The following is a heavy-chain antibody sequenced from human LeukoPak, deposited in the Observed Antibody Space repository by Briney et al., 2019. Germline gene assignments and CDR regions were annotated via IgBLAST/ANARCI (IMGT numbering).Heavy chain of an antibody. D-gene: IGHD3-22*01. CDR2: INHSGST. V-gene: IGHV4-34*01. J-gene: IGHJ4*02. CDR3: ARSDQQEYTSGYYFDY. CDR1: GYSISSGYY. Sequence: PSETLSLTCAVSGYSISSGYYWSWIRPPPGKGLEWIGEINHSGSTNYNPSLKSRVTISVDTSKNQFSLKLSSVTAADTAVYYCARSDQQEYTSGYYFDYWGQGTLVTVSS.